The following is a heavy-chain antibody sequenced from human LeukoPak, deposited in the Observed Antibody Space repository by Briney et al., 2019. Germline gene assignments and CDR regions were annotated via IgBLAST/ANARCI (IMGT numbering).Heavy chain of an antibody. CDR3: ARWGYYYGSGSYFFDY. CDR1: GGSISSSSYY. D-gene: IGHD3-10*01. Sequence: PSETLSLTFTVSGGSISSSSYYWGWIRQPPGKGLEWIGSIYYSGSTYYNPSLKSRVTISVDTSKNQFSLKLSSVTAADTAVYYCARWGYYYGSGSYFFDYWGQGTLVTVSS. CDR2: IYYSGST. V-gene: IGHV4-39*07. J-gene: IGHJ4*02.